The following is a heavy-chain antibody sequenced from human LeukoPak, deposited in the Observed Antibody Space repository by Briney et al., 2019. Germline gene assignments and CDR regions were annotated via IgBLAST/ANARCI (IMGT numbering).Heavy chain of an antibody. Sequence: EASVKVSCKVSGYTLTELSMHWVRQAPGKGLEWMGGFDPEDGETIYAQKFQGRVTMTEDTSTDTAYMELSSLRSKDTAVYYCATSVGRGTSWFDPWGQGTLVTVSS. J-gene: IGHJ5*02. CDR1: GYTLTELS. V-gene: IGHV1-24*01. CDR3: ATSVGRGTSWFDP. CDR2: FDPEDGET. D-gene: IGHD1-1*01.